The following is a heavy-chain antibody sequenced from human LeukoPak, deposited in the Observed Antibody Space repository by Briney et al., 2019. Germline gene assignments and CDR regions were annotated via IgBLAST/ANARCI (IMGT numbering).Heavy chain of an antibody. D-gene: IGHD5-24*01. V-gene: IGHV1-69*04. J-gene: IGHJ4*02. CDR1: GFTFSSYA. CDR2: IIPIFGIA. Sequence: GGSLRLSCAASGFTFSSYAISWVRQAPGQGLEWMGRIIPIFGIANYAQKFQGRVTITADKSTSTAYMELSSLRSEDTAVYYCARGAVEMAYFDYWGQGTLVTVSS. CDR3: ARGAVEMAYFDY.